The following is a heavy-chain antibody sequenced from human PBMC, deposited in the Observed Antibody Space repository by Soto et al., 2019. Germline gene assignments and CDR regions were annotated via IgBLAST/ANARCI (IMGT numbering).Heavy chain of an antibody. CDR2: IYWNDDK. V-gene: IGHV2-5*01. CDR3: AYTGSLYDSNGYFYYFDY. J-gene: IGHJ4*02. Sequence: QITLKESGPTLVKPTQTLTLTCTFSGFSLTTSGVGVGWIRQPPGKALEWLALIYWNDDKRFSPSLKSRLTITKDNSKNQVVLTMSNMDPVDTATYSCAYTGSLYDSNGYFYYFDYWGQGTLVTVSS. CDR1: GFSLTTSGVG. D-gene: IGHD3-22*01.